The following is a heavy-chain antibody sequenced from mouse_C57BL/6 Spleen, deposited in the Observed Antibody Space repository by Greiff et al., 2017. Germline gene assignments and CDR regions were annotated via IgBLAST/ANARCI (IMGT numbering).Heavy chain of an antibody. CDR3: SRELDGYYTFAY. CDR2: INPNNGGT. Sequence: VQLQQSGPELVKPGASVKLSCKASGYTFTDYNMHWVKQSHGKSLEWIGYINPNNGGTSYNQKFKGKATLTVNKSSSTAYMELRSRTSADSSVYYCSRELDGYYTFAYWGQGTLVTVSA. V-gene: IGHV1-22*01. CDR1: GYTFTDYN. D-gene: IGHD2-3*01. J-gene: IGHJ3*01.